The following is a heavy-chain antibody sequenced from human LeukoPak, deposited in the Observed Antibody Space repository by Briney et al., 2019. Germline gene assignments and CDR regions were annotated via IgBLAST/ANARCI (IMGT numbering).Heavy chain of an antibody. CDR3: AREAGGDNYYDSSGYFFHY. D-gene: IGHD3-22*01. J-gene: IGHJ4*02. CDR2: INPNSGGT. Sequence: ASVKVSCKASGYTFTDYYMHWVRQAPGQGLEWMGWINPNSGGTHYAQKFQGRVTMTRDTSISTAYMDLSRLRSDDTAVYYCAREAGGDNYYDSSGYFFHYWGQGTLVTVSS. CDR1: GYTFTDYY. V-gene: IGHV1-2*02.